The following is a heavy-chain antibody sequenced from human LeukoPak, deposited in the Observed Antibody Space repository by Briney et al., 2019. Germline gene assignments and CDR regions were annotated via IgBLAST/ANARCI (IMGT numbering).Heavy chain of an antibody. CDR2: MDPNSVNT. CDR1: GYTFTSYD. V-gene: IGHV1-8*01. J-gene: IGHJ3*02. Sequence: ASVKVSCKASGYTFTSYDINWVRQATGQGLEWMGWMDPNSVNTGYAQKFQGRVTMTRNTSISTAYMELSSLRSEDTAVYYCARVGPRAFDIWGQGTMVTVSS. CDR3: ARVGPRAFDI. D-gene: IGHD1-26*01.